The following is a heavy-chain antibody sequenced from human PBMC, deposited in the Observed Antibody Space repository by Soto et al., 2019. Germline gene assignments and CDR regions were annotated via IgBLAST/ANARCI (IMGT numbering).Heavy chain of an antibody. Sequence: PGGSXRLSCAASGFTFSSYGMHWVRQAPGKGLEWVAVISYDGSNKYYADSVKGRFTISRDNSKNTLYLQMNSLRAEDTAVYYCAKEFVVVTANFYYYGMDVWGQGTTVTVSS. CDR3: AKEFVVVTANFYYYGMDV. V-gene: IGHV3-30*18. CDR2: ISYDGSNK. CDR1: GFTFSSYG. J-gene: IGHJ6*02. D-gene: IGHD2-21*02.